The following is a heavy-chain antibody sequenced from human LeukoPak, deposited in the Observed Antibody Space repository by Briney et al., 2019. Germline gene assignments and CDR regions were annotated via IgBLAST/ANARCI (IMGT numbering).Heavy chain of an antibody. Sequence: GGSLRLSCAASGFTFSSYNMNWVRQAPGKGLEWVSYISSSSSTIYYADSVKGRFTTSRENAKNPLYLQMNSLRAEDTAVYYCATLPSGYSGDGRSFDYWGQGTLVTVSS. J-gene: IGHJ4*02. V-gene: IGHV3-48*01. CDR1: GFTFSSYN. CDR2: ISSSSSTI. CDR3: ATLPSGYSGDGRSFDY. D-gene: IGHD5-12*01.